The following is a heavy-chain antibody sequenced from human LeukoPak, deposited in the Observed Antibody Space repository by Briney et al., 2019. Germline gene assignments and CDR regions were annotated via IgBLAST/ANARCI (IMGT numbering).Heavy chain of an antibody. D-gene: IGHD6-13*01. CDR3: AKEFSSPLYYYYYMDV. CDR2: ISGSGGST. V-gene: IGHV3-23*01. Sequence: GGSLRLSCAASGFTFSSYAMSWVRQAPGKGLEWVSAISGSGGSTYYADSVKGRFTISRDNSKNTLYLKMNSLRAEDTAVYYCAKEFSSPLYYYYYMDVWGKGTTVTVSS. J-gene: IGHJ6*03. CDR1: GFTFSSYA.